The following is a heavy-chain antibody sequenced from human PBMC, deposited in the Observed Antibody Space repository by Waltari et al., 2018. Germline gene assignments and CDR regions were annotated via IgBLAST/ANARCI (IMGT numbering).Heavy chain of an antibody. V-gene: IGHV1-69*01. J-gene: IGHJ3*02. CDR1: GGPFISSA. Sequence: QVQLCQSGAEVKKHGSSVKVSCKASGGPFISSALSLVGQAPGQGLEWRGGNIPIFGTANYAQKFQGRVTITADESKSTAYMELSSLRSEDTDVYYCARDFSGDDSSGDAFDIWGQGTMVTVSS. D-gene: IGHD3-22*01. CDR3: ARDFSGDDSSGDAFDI. CDR2: NIPIFGTA.